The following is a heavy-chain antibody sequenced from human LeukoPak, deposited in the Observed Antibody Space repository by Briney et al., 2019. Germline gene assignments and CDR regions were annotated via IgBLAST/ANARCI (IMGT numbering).Heavy chain of an antibody. CDR3: ARVYSSGYWRFDY. CDR1: GGSISSYY. D-gene: IGHD3-22*01. Sequence: KSSETLSLTCTVSGGSISSYYWSWIRQPPGKGLEWIGYIYYSGSTNYNPSLKSRVTISVDTSKNQFSLKLSSVTAADTAVYYCARVYSSGYWRFDYWGQGTLVTVSS. V-gene: IGHV4-59*01. CDR2: IYYSGST. J-gene: IGHJ4*02.